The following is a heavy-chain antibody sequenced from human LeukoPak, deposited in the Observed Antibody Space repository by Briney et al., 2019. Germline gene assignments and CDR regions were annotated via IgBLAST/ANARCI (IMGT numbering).Heavy chain of an antibody. CDR2: ISGSGST. V-gene: IGHV4-4*07. CDR1: GGSISGYY. D-gene: IGHD6-13*01. J-gene: IGHJ4*02. CDR3: ARGGIAAAYYFDY. Sequence: SETLSLTCTVSGGSISGYYWSWIRLPAGKGLGWVGRISGSGSTNYHPSLQSRVTMSVDTSKNQFSLKLTSVTAADTAVYYCARGGIAAAYYFDYWGQGTLVTVSS.